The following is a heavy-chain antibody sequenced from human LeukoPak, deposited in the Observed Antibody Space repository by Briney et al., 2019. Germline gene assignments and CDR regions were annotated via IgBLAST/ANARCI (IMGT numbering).Heavy chain of an antibody. D-gene: IGHD1-26*01. Sequence: GASVKVSCKASGGTFSSYAISWVRQAPGQGLEWMGGIIPIFGTANYAQKFQGRVTITADKSTSTAYMELSSLRSEDTAVYYCARGQGVGAMYYFDYWGQGTLVTVSS. CDR2: IIPIFGTA. V-gene: IGHV1-69*06. CDR3: ARGQGVGAMYYFDY. J-gene: IGHJ4*02. CDR1: GGTFSSYA.